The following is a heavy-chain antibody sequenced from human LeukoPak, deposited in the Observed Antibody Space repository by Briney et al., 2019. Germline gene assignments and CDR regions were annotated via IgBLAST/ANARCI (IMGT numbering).Heavy chain of an antibody. CDR3: AREISGSYYNPLGYMDV. CDR2: IFTSGIT. CDR1: GGSISLYY. V-gene: IGHV4-4*07. D-gene: IGHD3-10*01. J-gene: IGHJ6*03. Sequence: SETVSLTCTVSGGSISLYYWNWIRQPAGKGLEWIGRIFTSGITNYNPSLKSRVTMSVDTSKSQFSLALSSVTAADTAVYYCAREISGSYYNPLGYMDVWGKGTTVTVAS.